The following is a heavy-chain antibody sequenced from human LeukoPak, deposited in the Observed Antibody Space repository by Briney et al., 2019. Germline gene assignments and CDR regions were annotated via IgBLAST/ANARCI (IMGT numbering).Heavy chain of an antibody. CDR3: ARDYTVYYGWFDP. CDR2: IYYSGST. Sequence: PSETLSLTCTVSGGSISSSSYYWGWIRQPPGKGLEWIGSIYYSGSTYYNPSLKSRVTISVDTSKNQFSLKLSSVTAADTAVYYCARDYTVYYGWFDPRGQGTLVTVSS. CDR1: GGSISSSSYY. V-gene: IGHV4-39*07. D-gene: IGHD3-10*01. J-gene: IGHJ5*02.